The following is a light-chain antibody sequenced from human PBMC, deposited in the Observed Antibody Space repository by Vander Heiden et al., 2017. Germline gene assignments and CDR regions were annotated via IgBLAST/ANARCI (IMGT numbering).Light chain of an antibody. Sequence: EIGLTQSPATLSLSPGERATLSCRASQSVSSYLAWYQQKPGQAPRLLIYDASNRATGIPARFSGSGYGTDFTLTISSREPEDFAVYYCQQRSNWPALTFGGGTKVEIK. CDR3: QQRSNWPALT. CDR2: DAS. V-gene: IGKV3-11*01. J-gene: IGKJ4*01. CDR1: QSVSSY.